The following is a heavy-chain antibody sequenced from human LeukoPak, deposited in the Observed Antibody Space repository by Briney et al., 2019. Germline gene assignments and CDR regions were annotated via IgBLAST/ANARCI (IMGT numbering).Heavy chain of an antibody. Sequence: PGGSLRLSCAASGFTVRTSYMSWVRHAPGKGLEWVSVIYSGGATHYADSVKGRFTISRDNSKNTLYLQMNSLRDDDTAVYYCARGGETATGPFDYWGQGTLVTVSS. CDR1: GFTVRTSY. J-gene: IGHJ4*02. V-gene: IGHV3-53*01. CDR2: IYSGGAT. CDR3: ARGGETATGPFDY. D-gene: IGHD5-24*01.